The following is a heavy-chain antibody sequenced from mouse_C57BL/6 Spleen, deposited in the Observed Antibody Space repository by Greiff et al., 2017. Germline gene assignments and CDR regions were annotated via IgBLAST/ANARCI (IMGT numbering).Heavy chain of an antibody. V-gene: IGHV1-52*01. CDR1: GYTFTSYW. J-gene: IGHJ4*01. Sequence: QVQLQQPGAELVRPGSSVKLSCKASGYTFTSYWMPWVKQRPIQGLEGIGNIDPSDSDTHYNQKFKDKATLTVDKSSSTAYMQLSSLTSEDYSVYYCARGNYEGMDYWGQGTSVTVSS. CDR2: IDPSDSDT. CDR3: ARGNYEGMDY. D-gene: IGHD2-1*01.